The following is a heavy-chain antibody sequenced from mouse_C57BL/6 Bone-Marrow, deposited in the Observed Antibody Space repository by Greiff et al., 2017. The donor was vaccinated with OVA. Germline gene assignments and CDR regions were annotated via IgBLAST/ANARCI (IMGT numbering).Heavy chain of an antibody. CDR1: GFTFSDYG. V-gene: IGHV5-15*01. J-gene: IGHJ4*01. CDR3: ARPSYDYGYYAMDY. CDR2: ISNLAYSI. D-gene: IGHD2-4*01. Sequence: DVMLVESGGGLVQPGGSLKLSCAASGFTFSDYGMAWVRQAPRKGPEWVAFISNLAYSIYYADTVTGRFTISRENAKNTLYLEMSSLRSEDTAMYYCARPSYDYGYYAMDYWGQGTSVTVSS.